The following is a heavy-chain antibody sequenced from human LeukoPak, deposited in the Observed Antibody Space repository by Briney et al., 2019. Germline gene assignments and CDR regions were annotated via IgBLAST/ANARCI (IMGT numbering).Heavy chain of an antibody. J-gene: IGHJ5*02. V-gene: IGHV1-69*01. Sequence: SVKVSCKASGGTFSSYAISWVRQAPGQGLEWMGGIIPIFGTANYAQKFQGRVTITADESTSTAYMELSSLRSEDTAVYYCARDRESMVRGVIIGNWFDPWGQGTLVTVSS. CDR3: ARDRESMVRGVIIGNWFDP. D-gene: IGHD3-10*01. CDR2: IIPIFGTA. CDR1: GGTFSSYA.